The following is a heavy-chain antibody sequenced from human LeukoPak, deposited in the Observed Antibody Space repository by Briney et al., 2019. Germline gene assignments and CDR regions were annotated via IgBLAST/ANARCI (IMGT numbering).Heavy chain of an antibody. CDR3: ARHQEGATDY. J-gene: IGHJ4*02. CDR2: IRYDGSNK. D-gene: IGHD1-26*01. V-gene: IGHV3-30*02. CDR1: GFTFSSYA. Sequence: GGSLRLSCATSGFTFSSYAMHWVRQAPGKGPEWVAFIRYDGSNKYYADSVKGRFTISRDNSKNTLYLQMNSLRAEDTAVYYCARHQEGATDYWGQGTLVTVSS.